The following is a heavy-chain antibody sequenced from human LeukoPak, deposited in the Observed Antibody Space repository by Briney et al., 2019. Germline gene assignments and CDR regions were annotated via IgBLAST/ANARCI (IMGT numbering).Heavy chain of an antibody. Sequence: PSETLSLTCAVYGGSFSGYYWSWIRQPPGKGLEWIGEINHSGSTNYNPSLESRVTISIDTSKNQFSLNLNSVTAADTAVYFRSRGLDSRKLGYWGQGTLVTVSS. CDR3: SRGLDSRKLGY. D-gene: IGHD3-22*01. J-gene: IGHJ4*02. CDR1: GGSFSGYY. V-gene: IGHV4-34*01. CDR2: INHSGST.